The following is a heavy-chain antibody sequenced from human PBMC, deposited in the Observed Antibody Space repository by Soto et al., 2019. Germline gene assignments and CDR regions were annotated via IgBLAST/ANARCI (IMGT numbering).Heavy chain of an antibody. CDR3: AKDLTTVTPKYGMDV. Sequence: GSLRLSCAASGFTFSSYGMHWVRQAPGKGLEWVAVISYDGSNKYYADSVKGRFTISRDNSKNTLYLQMNSLRAEDTAVYYCAKDLTTVTPKYGMDVWGQGTTVTVSS. CDR1: GFTFSSYG. CDR2: ISYDGSNK. V-gene: IGHV3-30*18. J-gene: IGHJ6*02. D-gene: IGHD4-17*01.